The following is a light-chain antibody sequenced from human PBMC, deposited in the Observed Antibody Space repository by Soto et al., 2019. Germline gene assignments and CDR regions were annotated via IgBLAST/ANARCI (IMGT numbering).Light chain of an antibody. CDR3: QHSYTIPIT. CDR1: QSIATY. J-gene: IGKJ5*01. Sequence: DIQMTQSPSSLSASVGDRVTITCRASQSIATYLNWYQHKLGKAPKLLIYAASSLQTGVPSRFSGSGSGTDFTLTISSLQPEYFATYLCQHSYTIPITFGHGTRLESK. V-gene: IGKV1-39*01. CDR2: AAS.